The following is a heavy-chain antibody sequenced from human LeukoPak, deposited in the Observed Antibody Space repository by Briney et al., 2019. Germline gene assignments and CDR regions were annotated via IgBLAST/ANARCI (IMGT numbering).Heavy chain of an antibody. CDR1: GFTFSSYW. CDR2: ISTDGSTT. D-gene: IGHD2-2*01. V-gene: IGHV3-74*01. Sequence: PGGSLRLSCAASGFTFSSYWMHWVRQAPGKGLVWVSRISTDGSTTNYADSVEGRLTISRDNAKNTLYLQMNSLRAEDTAVYYCARDRVGYCSSTSCLGGLDYWGQGTLVTVSS. J-gene: IGHJ4*02. CDR3: ARDRVGYCSSTSCLGGLDY.